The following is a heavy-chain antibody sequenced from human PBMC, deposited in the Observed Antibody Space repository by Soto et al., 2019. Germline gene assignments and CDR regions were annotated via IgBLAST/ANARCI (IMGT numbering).Heavy chain of an antibody. CDR3: ARAYYFGSGTSYTLYY. J-gene: IGHJ4*02. V-gene: IGHV3-30*03. CDR1: GFTFSSYA. Sequence: GGSLRLSCAASGFTFSSYAMSWVRQAPGKGLEWVAVISDDGVSKYYADSVQGRFTISRDNSESVVLLQMNSLRPDDTALYFCARAYYFGSGTSYTLYYWGQGTQVTVSS. D-gene: IGHD3-10*01. CDR2: ISDDGVSK.